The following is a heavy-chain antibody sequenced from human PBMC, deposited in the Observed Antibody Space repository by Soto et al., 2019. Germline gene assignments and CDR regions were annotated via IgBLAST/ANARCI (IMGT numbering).Heavy chain of an antibody. J-gene: IGHJ4*02. CDR2: ISGSGGST. CDR3: AKADCGDHDSPYLDY. CDR1: GFTFSSYA. D-gene: IGHD4-17*01. Sequence: EVQLLESGGGLVQPGGSLRLSCAASGFTFSSYAMSWVRQSPGKGLEWVSAISGSGGSTYFADSVKGRFTISRDNSMHTLFLQMSSLRTEDTAIYYCAKADCGDHDSPYLDYRGQGPLVTVSS. V-gene: IGHV3-23*01.